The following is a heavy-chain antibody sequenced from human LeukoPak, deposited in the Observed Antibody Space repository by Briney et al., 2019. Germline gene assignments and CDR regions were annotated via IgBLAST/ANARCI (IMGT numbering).Heavy chain of an antibody. J-gene: IGHJ4*02. Sequence: GASVKVSCKASGYTFTGYYMHWVRQAPGQGLEWTGWINPNSGGTNYAQKFQGRVTMTRDTSISTAYMELSRLRSDDTAVYYCAGGFVAVAGTIGYWGQGTLVTVSS. D-gene: IGHD6-19*01. V-gene: IGHV1-2*02. CDR2: INPNSGGT. CDR1: GYTFTGYY. CDR3: AGGFVAVAGTIGY.